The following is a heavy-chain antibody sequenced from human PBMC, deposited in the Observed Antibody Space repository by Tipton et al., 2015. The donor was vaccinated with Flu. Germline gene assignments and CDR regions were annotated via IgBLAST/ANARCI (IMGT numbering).Heavy chain of an antibody. CDR2: IYYSGRT. D-gene: IGHD1-26*01. CDR1: GGSINNYY. V-gene: IGHV4-59*08. J-gene: IGHJ3*01. Sequence: TLSLTCTVSGGSINNYYWTWIRQPPGKGLEWIGYIYYSGRTTYDPSLKSRVTISVDTSKNQFSLRLNSVTAADTAVYYCARRRLGPTRDVFDVWCQGTMVTVSS. CDR3: ARRRLGPTRDVFDV.